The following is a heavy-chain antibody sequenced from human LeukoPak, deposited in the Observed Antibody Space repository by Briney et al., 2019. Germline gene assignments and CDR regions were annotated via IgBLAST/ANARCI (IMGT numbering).Heavy chain of an antibody. D-gene: IGHD6-19*01. CDR3: AKDKKVAVAGTFSDAFDI. CDR1: GFTFSSYA. CDR2: ISYDGSNK. V-gene: IGHV3-30*04. J-gene: IGHJ3*02. Sequence: GGSLRLSCAASGFTFSSYAMHWVRQAPGKGLEWVAVISYDGSNKYYADSVKGRFTISRDNAKNSLYLQMNSLRAEDTALYYCAKDKKVAVAGTFSDAFDIWGQGTMVTVSS.